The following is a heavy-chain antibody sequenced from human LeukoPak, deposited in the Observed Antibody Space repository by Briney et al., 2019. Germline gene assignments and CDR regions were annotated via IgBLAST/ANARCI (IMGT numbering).Heavy chain of an antibody. V-gene: IGHV7-4-1*02. J-gene: IGHJ4*02. Sequence: GASVKVSCKASGYTFTSYGISWVRQAPGQGLEWMGWINTNTGNPTYAQGFTGRFVFSLDTSVSTAYLQISSLKAEDTAVYYSARDPTGYSGYEHDYWGQGTLVTVSS. CDR3: ARDPTGYSGYEHDY. CDR1: GYTFTSYG. D-gene: IGHD5-12*01. CDR2: INTNTGNP.